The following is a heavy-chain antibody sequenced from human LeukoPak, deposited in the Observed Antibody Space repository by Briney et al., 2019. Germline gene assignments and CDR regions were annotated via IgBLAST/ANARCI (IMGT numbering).Heavy chain of an antibody. CDR2: IYYSGST. V-gene: IGHV4-59*01. CDR3: ARAPYGSGSYLVFDP. CDR1: GGSISSYY. D-gene: IGHD3-10*01. J-gene: IGHJ5*02. Sequence: SETLSLTCTVSGGSISSYYWSWIRQPPGKGLEWIGYIYYSGSTNYNPSLKSRVAILVDTSKNQFSLKLSSVTAADTAVYYCARAPYGSGSYLVFDPWGQGTLVTVSS.